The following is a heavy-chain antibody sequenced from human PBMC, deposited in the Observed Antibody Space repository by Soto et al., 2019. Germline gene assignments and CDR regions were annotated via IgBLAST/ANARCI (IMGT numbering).Heavy chain of an antibody. D-gene: IGHD3-22*01. CDR2: ISSSSSTI. Sequence: EVQLLESGGGLVQPGGSLRLSCAASGFTFSSYSMNWVRQAPGKGLEWVSYISSSSSTIYYADSVKGRFTISRDNAKNSLYLQMNSLRDEDTAVYYCARVWDYYDSSGYYSPTDYWGQGTLVTVSS. CDR3: ARVWDYYDSSGYYSPTDY. V-gene: IGHV3-48*02. CDR1: GFTFSSYS. J-gene: IGHJ4*02.